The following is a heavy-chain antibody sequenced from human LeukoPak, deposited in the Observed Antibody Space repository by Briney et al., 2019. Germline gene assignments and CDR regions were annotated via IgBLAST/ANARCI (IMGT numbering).Heavy chain of an antibody. D-gene: IGHD4-17*01. CDR1: GGSISSYY. Sequence: SETLSLTCTVSGGSISSYYWSWIRQPAGKGLEWIGRIYTSGSTNYNPSLKSRVTMSVDTSKNQFSLKLSSVTAADTAVYYCARDSLTTVPYYFYYYGMDVWGQGTTVTVSS. J-gene: IGHJ6*02. CDR2: IYTSGST. CDR3: ARDSLTTVPYYFYYYGMDV. V-gene: IGHV4-4*07.